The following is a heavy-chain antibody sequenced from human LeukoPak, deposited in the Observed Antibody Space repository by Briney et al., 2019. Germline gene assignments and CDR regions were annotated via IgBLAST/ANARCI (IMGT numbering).Heavy chain of an antibody. Sequence: GRSLRLSCAASGFTFSSYAMHWVRQAPGKGLEWVAVISYDGSNKYYADSVKGRFTISRDNSKNTLYLQMNSLRAEDTAVYYCARVFTGYEYYFDYWGQGTLVTVSS. CDR3: ARVFTGYEYYFDY. D-gene: IGHD3-9*01. CDR1: GFTFSSYA. J-gene: IGHJ4*02. CDR2: ISYDGSNK. V-gene: IGHV3-30*14.